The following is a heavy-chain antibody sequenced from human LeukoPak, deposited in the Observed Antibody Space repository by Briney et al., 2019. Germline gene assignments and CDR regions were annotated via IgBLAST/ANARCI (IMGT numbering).Heavy chain of an antibody. J-gene: IGHJ4*02. CDR2: IRSKANSYAT. CDR1: GFTFSGSA. V-gene: IGHV3-73*01. D-gene: IGHD1-26*01. Sequence: PGGSLRLSCAASGFTFSGSAMHWVRQASGKGLEWVGRIRSKANSYATAYAASVKGRFTISRDDSKNTAYLQMGSLRGEDTAVYYCAIPPSGTYYAYWGQGILVTVSS. CDR3: AIPPSGTYYAY.